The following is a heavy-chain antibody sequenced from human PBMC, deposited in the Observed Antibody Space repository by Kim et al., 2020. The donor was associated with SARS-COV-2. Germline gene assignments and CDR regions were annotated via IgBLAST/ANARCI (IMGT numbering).Heavy chain of an antibody. D-gene: IGHD3-22*01. CDR3: ARDNLETNYYDSSLIKDY. CDR1: GFTFSSYS. Sequence: GGSLRLSCAASGFTFSSYSMNWVRQAPGKGLEWVSYISSSSSTIYYADSVKGRFTISRDNAKNSLYLQMNSLRAEDTAVYYCARDNLETNYYDSSLIKDYWGQGTLVTVSS. J-gene: IGHJ4*02. V-gene: IGHV3-48*04. CDR2: ISSSSSTI.